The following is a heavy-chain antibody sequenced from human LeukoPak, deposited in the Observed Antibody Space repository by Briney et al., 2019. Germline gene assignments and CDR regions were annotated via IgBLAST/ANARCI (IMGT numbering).Heavy chain of an antibody. V-gene: IGHV3-21*01. D-gene: IGHD6-13*01. Sequence: PGGSLRLSCAASGFTFSSYSMNWVRQAPGKGPEWVSFISSSRSYIYYADSVKGRFTISRDNAKNSLYLQMNSLRAEDTAVYYCARFIAAPYYFDYWGRGTLVTVSS. J-gene: IGHJ4*02. CDR1: GFTFSSYS. CDR2: ISSSRSYI. CDR3: ARFIAAPYYFDY.